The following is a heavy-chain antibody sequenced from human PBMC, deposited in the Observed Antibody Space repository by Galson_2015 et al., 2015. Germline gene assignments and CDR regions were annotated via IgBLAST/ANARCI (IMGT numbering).Heavy chain of an antibody. D-gene: IGHD3-3*01. V-gene: IGHV3-11*01. J-gene: IGHJ6*03. CDR1: GFTFSDYY. CDR3: ARDRETYYDFWSGYWAPNYYYMDV. Sequence: SLRLSCAASGFTFSDYYMSWIRQAPGKGLEWVSYISSSGSTIYYADSVKGRFTISRDNAKNSRYLQMNSLRAEDTAVYYCARDRETYYDFWSGYWAPNYYYMDVWGKGTTVTVSS. CDR2: ISSSGSTI.